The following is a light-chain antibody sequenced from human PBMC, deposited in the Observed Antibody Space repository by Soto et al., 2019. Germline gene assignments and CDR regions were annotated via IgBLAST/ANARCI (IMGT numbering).Light chain of an antibody. CDR1: QSVSSSY. Sequence: EIVLTQSPATLSLSPGERATLSCRASQSVSSSYLAWYQQKPGQAPRLLIYGASSRATGIPDRVSGSGSGTDFTLTISRLEPEDFAVYYCQQYGNSPPYTFGPGTKVDIK. J-gene: IGKJ3*01. CDR2: GAS. V-gene: IGKV3-20*01. CDR3: QQYGNSPPYT.